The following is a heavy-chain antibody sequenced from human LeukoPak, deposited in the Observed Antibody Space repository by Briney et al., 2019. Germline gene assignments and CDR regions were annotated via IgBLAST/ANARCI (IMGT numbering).Heavy chain of an antibody. CDR3: ARGLLYGSGSYWFDC. D-gene: IGHD3-10*01. Sequence: SETLSLTCTVSGGSISSSSFYWGWIRQPPGKGLEWIGSIKYSGSTYYNPSLKSRVTISVDTSKNQFSLKLSSVTAADTAVYYCARGLLYGSGSYWFDCWGQGTLVTVSS. V-gene: IGHV4-39*07. CDR1: GGSISSSSFY. J-gene: IGHJ4*02. CDR2: IKYSGST.